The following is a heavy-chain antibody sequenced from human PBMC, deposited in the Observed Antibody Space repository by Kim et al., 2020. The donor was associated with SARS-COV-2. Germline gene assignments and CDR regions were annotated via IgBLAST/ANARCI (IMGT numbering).Heavy chain of an antibody. CDR2: RRT. V-gene: IGHV3-74*01. CDR3: ARDLSGSQDM. Sequence: RRTNYADFVEGRFIISRENARNTLYLQLNSLRGEDTAVYYCARDLSGSQDMWGQGTMVTVSS. D-gene: IGHD1-26*01. J-gene: IGHJ3*02.